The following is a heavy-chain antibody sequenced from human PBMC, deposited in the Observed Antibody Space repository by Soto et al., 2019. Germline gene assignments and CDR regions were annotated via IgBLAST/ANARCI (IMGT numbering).Heavy chain of an antibody. CDR1: GYTFTGYY. V-gene: IGHV1-2*02. J-gene: IGHJ4*02. D-gene: IGHD1-7*01. Sequence: QVQLVQSGAEVKKPGSSVKVSCKASGYTFTGYYMHWVRQAPGQGLEWMGWINPNSGGTNYAQKFQGRVTMTRDTSISTAYMELSRLRSDDTAVYYCARTSRLELHIRYFDYWGQGTLVTVSS. CDR3: ARTSRLELHIRYFDY. CDR2: INPNSGGT.